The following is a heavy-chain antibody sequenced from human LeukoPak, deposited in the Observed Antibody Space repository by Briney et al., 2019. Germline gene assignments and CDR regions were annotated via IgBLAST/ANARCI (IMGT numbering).Heavy chain of an antibody. D-gene: IGHD5/OR15-5a*01. CDR1: GGSISSSSYY. CDR3: ARVSVFIVSQKYSYYFDY. V-gene: IGHV4-39*07. J-gene: IGHJ4*02. Sequence: SETLSLTCTVSGGSISSSSYYWGWIRQPPGKGLEWIGSIYYSGSTYYNPSLKSRVTISVDTSKNQFSLKLSSVTAADTAVYYCARVSVFIVSQKYSYYFDYWGQGTLVTVSS. CDR2: IYYSGST.